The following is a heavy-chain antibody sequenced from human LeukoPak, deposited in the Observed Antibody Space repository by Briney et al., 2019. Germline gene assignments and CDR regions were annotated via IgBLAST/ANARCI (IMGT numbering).Heavy chain of an antibody. CDR2: IYTSGST. CDR1: GGSISSYY. Sequence: SETLSLTCAVYGGSISSYYWSWIRQPAGKGLEWIGRIYTSGSTNYNPSLKSRVTMSVDTSKNQFSLKLSSVTAADTAVYYCARGATVTPSYYYYGMDVWGQGTTVTVSS. D-gene: IGHD4-17*01. V-gene: IGHV4-59*10. J-gene: IGHJ6*02. CDR3: ARGATVTPSYYYYGMDV.